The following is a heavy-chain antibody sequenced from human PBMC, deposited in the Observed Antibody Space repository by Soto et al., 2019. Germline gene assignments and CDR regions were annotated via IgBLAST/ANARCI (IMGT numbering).Heavy chain of an antibody. CDR1: GFTFSSSA. CDR3: AQCFAGTVRPSGWCNWFDP. J-gene: IGHJ5*02. V-gene: IGHV3-23*01. Sequence: EVRLLESGGGLAQPGGSRRLSCAASGFTFSSSAMNWGRQAPGKGLEWVSSIRVGGGDTFYADSVRGRFTVSRDISRNILYLQMNSLRAEDTAIYYCAQCFAGTVRPSGWCNWFDPWDQGTLVTVSS. CDR2: IRVGGGDT. D-gene: IGHD6-19*01.